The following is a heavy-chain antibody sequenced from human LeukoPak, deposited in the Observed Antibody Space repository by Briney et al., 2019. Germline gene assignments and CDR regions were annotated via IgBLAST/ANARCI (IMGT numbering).Heavy chain of an antibody. J-gene: IGHJ3*02. D-gene: IGHD2/OR15-2a*01. Sequence: PGGSLRLSCAASGFTFSSYAMSWVRQAPGKGGEWVSDISGSGGSTYYADSVKGRFTISRDNSKNTLYLQMNSLRAEDTAVYYCAKAKVQYYYLFDIWGQGTMVTVSS. CDR2: ISGSGGST. CDR1: GFTFSSYA. CDR3: AKAKVQYYYLFDI. V-gene: IGHV3-23*01.